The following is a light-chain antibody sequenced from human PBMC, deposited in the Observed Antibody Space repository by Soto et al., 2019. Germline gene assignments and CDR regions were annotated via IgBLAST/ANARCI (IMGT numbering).Light chain of an antibody. CDR2: GAS. CDR3: QQYGSSPWT. V-gene: IGKV3-20*01. CDR1: QSVSSSY. J-gene: IGKJ1*01. Sequence: LTQSPGTLSLSPGERATLSCRASQSVSSSYLAWYQQKPGQAPRLLIYGASSRATGIPDRFSGSGSGTDFTLTISRLEPEDFAVYYCQQYGSSPWTFGQGTKVEIK.